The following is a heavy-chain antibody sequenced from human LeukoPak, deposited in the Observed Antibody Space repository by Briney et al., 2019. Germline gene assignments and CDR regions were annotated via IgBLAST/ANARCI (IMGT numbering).Heavy chain of an antibody. J-gene: IGHJ4*02. V-gene: IGHV3-23*01. CDR1: GFTLSSYA. CDR2: ISGSGGST. CDR3: AKGVVVPAASDY. D-gene: IGHD2-2*01. Sequence: PGGSLRLSCAASGFTLSSYAMSWVRQAPGKGLEWVSAISGSGGSTYYADSVKGRFTISRDNSKNTLYLQMNSQRAEDTAVYYCAKGVVVPAASDYWGQGTLVTVSS.